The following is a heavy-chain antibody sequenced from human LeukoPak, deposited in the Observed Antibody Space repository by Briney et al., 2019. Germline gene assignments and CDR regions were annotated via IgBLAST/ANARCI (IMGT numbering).Heavy chain of an antibody. D-gene: IGHD3-22*01. Sequence: ASVKVSCKASGYTFTSYGISWVRQAPGQGLEWMGWISAYNGNTNYAQKLQGRVTMTTDTSTSTAYMELRSLRSDDTAVYYCARDRDYYDSSGYHSYYMDVWGKGTTVTISS. CDR1: GYTFTSYG. V-gene: IGHV1-18*01. J-gene: IGHJ6*03. CDR2: ISAYNGNT. CDR3: ARDRDYYDSSGYHSYYMDV.